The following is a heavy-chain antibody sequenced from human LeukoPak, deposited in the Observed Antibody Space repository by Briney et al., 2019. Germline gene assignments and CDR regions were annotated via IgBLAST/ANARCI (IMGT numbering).Heavy chain of an antibody. D-gene: IGHD3-22*01. V-gene: IGHV3-23*01. CDR1: GGSISSYY. CDR2: ISGSGGST. J-gene: IGHJ4*02. CDR3: AKGKVITADFDY. Sequence: ETLSLACTVSGGSISSYYWSWVRQAPGKGLEWVSAISGSGGSTYYADSVKGRFTISRDNSKNTLYLQMNSLRAEDTAVYYCAKGKVITADFDYWGQGTLVTVSS.